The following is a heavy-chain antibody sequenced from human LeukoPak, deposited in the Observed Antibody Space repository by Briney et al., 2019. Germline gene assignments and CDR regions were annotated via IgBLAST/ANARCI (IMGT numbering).Heavy chain of an antibody. CDR3: ARLDIVVVPAATEGYYYYYMDV. J-gene: IGHJ6*03. CDR1: GYTFTGYY. Sequence: GASVKVSCKASGYTFTGYYMHWVRQAPGQGLEWMGWINPNSGGTNYAQKLQGRVTMTRDTSISTAYMELSRLRSDDTAVYYCARLDIVVVPAATEGYYYYYMDVWGKGTTVTVSS. V-gene: IGHV1-2*02. D-gene: IGHD2-2*03. CDR2: INPNSGGT.